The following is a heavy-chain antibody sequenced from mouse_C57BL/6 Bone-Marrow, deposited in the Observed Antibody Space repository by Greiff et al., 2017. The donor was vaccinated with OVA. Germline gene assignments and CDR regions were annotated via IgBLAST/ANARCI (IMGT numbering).Heavy chain of an antibody. CDR3: ARRGYGSSPYAMDY. J-gene: IGHJ4*01. CDR2: ISNLAYSI. CDR1: GFTFSDYG. D-gene: IGHD1-1*01. Sequence: EVQLVESGGGLVQPGGSLKLSCAASGFTFSDYGMAWVRQAPRQGPEWVAFISNLAYSIYYADTVTGRFTISSENAKNTLYLEMSSLRSEDTAMYYCARRGYGSSPYAMDYWGQGTSVTVSS. V-gene: IGHV5-15*04.